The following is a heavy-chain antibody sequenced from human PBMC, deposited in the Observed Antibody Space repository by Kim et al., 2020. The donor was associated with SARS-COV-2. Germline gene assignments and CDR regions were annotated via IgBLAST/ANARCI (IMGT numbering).Heavy chain of an antibody. CDR1: GGSFSGYY. CDR2: INHSGST. V-gene: IGHV4-34*01. Sequence: SETLSLTCAVYGGSFSGYYWSWIRQPPGKGLEWIGEINHSGSTNYNPSLKSRVTISVDTSKNQFSLKLSSVTAADTAVYYCARWGITMVRGVISGIDYWG. J-gene: IGHJ4*01. D-gene: IGHD3-10*01. CDR3: ARWGITMVRGVISGIDY.